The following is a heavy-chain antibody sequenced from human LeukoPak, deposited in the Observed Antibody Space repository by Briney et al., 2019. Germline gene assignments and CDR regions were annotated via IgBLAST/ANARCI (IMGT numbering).Heavy chain of an antibody. CDR3: ARDTGKVVPAAIFDP. V-gene: IGHV4-59*01. CDR2: IYYGGST. J-gene: IGHJ5*02. CDR1: GGSISSYY. D-gene: IGHD2-2*01. Sequence: SETLSLTCTVSGGSISSYYWSWIRQPPGKGLEWIGYIYYGGSTNYNPSLKSRVTISVDTSKNQFSLKLSSVTAADTAVYYCARDTGKVVPAAIFDPWGQGTLVIVSS.